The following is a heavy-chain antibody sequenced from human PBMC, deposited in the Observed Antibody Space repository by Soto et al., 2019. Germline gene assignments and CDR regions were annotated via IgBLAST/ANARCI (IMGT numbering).Heavy chain of an antibody. J-gene: IGHJ6*02. V-gene: IGHV1-18*01. CDR3: ARDPPPLDV. Sequence: QVQLVQSGAEVKKPGASVKVSCKASGYTFASYGIIWVRQAPGQGLEWMGWISAYNGNTNYAQTLQGRVTMPTDTATSTAYMELRRLRSDDTAVYYCARDPPPLDVWGQGTTVTVSS. CDR1: GYTFASYG. CDR2: ISAYNGNT.